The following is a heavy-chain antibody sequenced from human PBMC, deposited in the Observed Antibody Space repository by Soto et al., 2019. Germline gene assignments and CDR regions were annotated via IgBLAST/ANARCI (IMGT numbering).Heavy chain of an antibody. D-gene: IGHD1-1*01. CDR1: GASISGFY. Sequence: SETLSLTCTVSGASISGFYWSWIRKSAGKGLEWIGRIYATGTTDYNPSLKSRVMMSVDTSKKQFSLRLRSVTAADTAVYYCVRDRTKTLRDWFDPWGQGISVTVSS. CDR3: VRDRTKTLRDWFDP. V-gene: IGHV4-4*07. J-gene: IGHJ5*02. CDR2: IYATGTT.